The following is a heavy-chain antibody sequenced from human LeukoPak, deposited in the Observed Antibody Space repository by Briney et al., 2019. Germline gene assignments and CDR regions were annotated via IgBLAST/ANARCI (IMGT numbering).Heavy chain of an antibody. CDR3: ARLFGDCSSTSCYRYYYGMDV. Sequence: SETLSLTCTVSGGSISSYYWSWIRQPPGKGLEWIGYIYYSGSTNYNPSLKSRVTISVDTSKNQFSLKLSSVTAADTAVYYCARLFGDCSSTSCYRYYYGMDVWGQGTTVTVSS. CDR2: IYYSGST. J-gene: IGHJ6*02. V-gene: IGHV4-59*08. D-gene: IGHD2-2*02. CDR1: GGSISSYY.